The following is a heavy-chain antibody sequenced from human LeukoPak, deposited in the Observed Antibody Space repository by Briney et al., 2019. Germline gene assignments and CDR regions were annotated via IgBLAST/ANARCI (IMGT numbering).Heavy chain of an antibody. J-gene: IGHJ4*02. V-gene: IGHV3-7*01. CDR3: ARDPDDYVWGSYRPIPLFDY. CDR2: IKQDGSEK. CDR1: GFTFSSYW. Sequence: GGSLRLSCAASGFTFSSYWMSWVRQAPGKGLEWVANIKQDGSEKYYVDSVKGRFTISRDNAKNSLYLQMNSLRAEDTAVYCCARDPDDYVWGSYRPIPLFDYWGQGTLVTVSS. D-gene: IGHD3-16*02.